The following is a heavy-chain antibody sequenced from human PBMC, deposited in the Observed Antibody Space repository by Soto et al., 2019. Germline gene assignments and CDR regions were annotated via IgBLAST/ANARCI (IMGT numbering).Heavy chain of an antibody. CDR1: GYTFTSYY. D-gene: IGHD5-18*01. CDR3: ATDNEVRGYVYGMAV. J-gene: IGHJ6*02. Sequence: ASVKVSCKASGYTFTSYYMHWVRQAPGQGLEWMGIINPSGGSTSYAQKFQGRVTMTRDTSTSTVYMELSSLRSEDTAVYYCATDNEVRGYVYGMAVWGQGTTVTVSS. CDR2: INPSGGST. V-gene: IGHV1-46*01.